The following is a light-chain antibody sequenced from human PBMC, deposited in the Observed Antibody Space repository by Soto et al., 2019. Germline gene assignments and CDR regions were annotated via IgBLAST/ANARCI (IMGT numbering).Light chain of an antibody. Sequence: QSALTQPPSASGTPGQRVTISCSGSSSNIGSNTVNWYQQLPGTAPKLLIYANNQRPSGVPDRFSGSKSGTSASLASSGLQSEDEADYYCAAWDDSLNGPVFGGGTKLTV. J-gene: IGLJ2*01. CDR2: ANN. V-gene: IGLV1-44*01. CDR1: SSNIGSNT. CDR3: AAWDDSLNGPV.